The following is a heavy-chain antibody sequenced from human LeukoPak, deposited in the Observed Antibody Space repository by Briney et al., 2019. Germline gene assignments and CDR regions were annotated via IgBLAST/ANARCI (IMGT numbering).Heavy chain of an antibody. Sequence: PGGSLRLSCAASGFTFSSYAMHWVRQAPGKGLEWVSGISWNSGSIGYADSVKGRFTISRDNAKNSLYLQMNSLRAEDTALYYCAKDAEPGIVGASYYFDYWGQGTLVTVSS. D-gene: IGHD1-26*01. J-gene: IGHJ4*02. V-gene: IGHV3-9*01. CDR2: ISWNSGSI. CDR1: GFTFSSYA. CDR3: AKDAEPGIVGASYYFDY.